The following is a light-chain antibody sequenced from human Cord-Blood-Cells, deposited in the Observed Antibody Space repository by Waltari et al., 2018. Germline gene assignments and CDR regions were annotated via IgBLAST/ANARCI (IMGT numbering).Light chain of an antibody. V-gene: IGKV3-20*01. J-gene: IGKJ5*01. CDR2: GAS. CDR3: QQYGSSPT. CDR1: QSVSSSY. Sequence: EIVLTQSPGTLSLSPGERDTLSCRASQSVSSSYLAWYQQKPGQAPRLLIYGASSRATGIPDRFSGSGYGTDFTLTISRLEPEDFAVYYCQQYGSSPTFGQGTRLEIK.